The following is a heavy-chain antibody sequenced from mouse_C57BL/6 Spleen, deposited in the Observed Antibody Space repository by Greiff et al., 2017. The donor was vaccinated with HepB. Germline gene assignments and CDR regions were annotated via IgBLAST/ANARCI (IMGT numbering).Heavy chain of an antibody. CDR2: ISYDGSN. CDR1: GYSITSGYY. Sequence: EVQRVESGPGLVKPSQSLSLTCSVTGYSITSGYYWNWIRQFPGNKLEWMGYISYDGSNNYNPSLKNRISITRDTSKNQFFLKLNSVTTEDTATYYCAREGGQRYFDVWGTGTTVTVSS. J-gene: IGHJ1*03. CDR3: AREGGQRYFDV. V-gene: IGHV3-6*01.